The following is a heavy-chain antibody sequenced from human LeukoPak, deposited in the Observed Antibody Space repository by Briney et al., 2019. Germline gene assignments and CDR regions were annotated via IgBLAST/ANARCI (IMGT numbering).Heavy chain of an antibody. CDR1: GGTFSSYA. Sequence: SVKVSCKASGGTFSSYAISWVRQAPGQGLEWMGGIIPIFGTANYAQKFQGGVTITTDESTSTAYMELSSLRSEDTAVYYCARGERAPRREYYYYYYGDVGEKGP. J-gene: IGHJ6*03. CDR3: ARGERAPRREYYYYYYGDV. V-gene: IGHV1-69*05. CDR2: IIPIFGTA.